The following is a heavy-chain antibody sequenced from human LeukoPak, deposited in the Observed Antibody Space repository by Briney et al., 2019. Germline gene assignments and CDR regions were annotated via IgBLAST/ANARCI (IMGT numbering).Heavy chain of an antibody. CDR3: AKEYSGSFSPFPSYFDY. Sequence: PGGSLRLSCTASGFTFSDYYVSWIRQAPGKGLEWVSAISGSGGKTYYADSVKGRFTIFRDNSKNRLYLQMNSLRAEDSAVYYCAKEYSGSFSPFPSYFDYWGQGALVTVSS. CDR2: ISGSGGKT. J-gene: IGHJ4*02. D-gene: IGHD1-26*01. V-gene: IGHV3-23*01. CDR1: GFTFSDYY.